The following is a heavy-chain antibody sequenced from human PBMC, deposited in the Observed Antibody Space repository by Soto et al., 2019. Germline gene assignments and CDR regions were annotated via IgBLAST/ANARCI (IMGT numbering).Heavy chain of an antibody. CDR2: IWYDGSNK. CDR3: ARAQVKGKYQLLFLGLDYFDY. CDR1: GFTFSSYG. D-gene: IGHD2-2*01. V-gene: IGHV3-33*01. J-gene: IGHJ4*02. Sequence: PGGSLRLSCAASGFTFSSYGMHWVRQAPGKGLEWVAVIWYDGSNKYYADSVKGRFTISRDNSKNTLYLQMNSLRAEDTAVYYCARAQVKGKYQLLFLGLDYFDYWGQGTLVTVSS.